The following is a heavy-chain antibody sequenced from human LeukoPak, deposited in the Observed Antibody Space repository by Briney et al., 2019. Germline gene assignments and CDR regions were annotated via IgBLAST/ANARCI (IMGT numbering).Heavy chain of an antibody. J-gene: IGHJ5*02. CDR3: AKDMGPGYVGWFDP. CDR2: INWNGDSI. Sequence: PGRSLRLSCAASGLTFDDYAMDWVRQAPGKGLEWVSGINWNGDSIGYADSVKGRFTISRDNAKNSLFLQMNSLRPEDTALYYCAKDMGPGYVGWFDPWGQGTLVTVSS. CDR1: GLTFDDYA. V-gene: IGHV3-9*01. D-gene: IGHD5-12*01.